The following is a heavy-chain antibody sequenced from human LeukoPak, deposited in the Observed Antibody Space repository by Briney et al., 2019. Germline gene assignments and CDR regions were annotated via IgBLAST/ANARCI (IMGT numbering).Heavy chain of an antibody. CDR3: APGLFDY. CDR1: GFNFGIYG. Sequence: PGGSLRLSCAASGFNFGIYGMHWVRQAPGKGLEWVAVMWDDGTNENYVDSVKGRFTTSRDNSKNTLYLQMNSLRAEDTAVYYCAPGLFDYWGQGTLVTVSS. CDR2: MWDDGTNE. D-gene: IGHD6-19*01. J-gene: IGHJ4*02. V-gene: IGHV3-33*01.